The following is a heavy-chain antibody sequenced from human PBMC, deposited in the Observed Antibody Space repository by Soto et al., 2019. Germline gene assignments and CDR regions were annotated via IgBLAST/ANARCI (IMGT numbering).Heavy chain of an antibody. CDR3: ARDTVTTHYYYGMDV. J-gene: IGHJ6*02. D-gene: IGHD4-4*01. CDR2: IYYSGST. V-gene: IGHV4-31*03. CDR1: GGSISSGGYY. Sequence: KTSETLSLTCTVSGGSISSGGYYWSWIRQHPGKGLEWIGYIYYSGSTYYNPSLKSRVTISVDTSKNQFSLKLSSVTAADTAVYYCARDTVTTHYYYGMDVWGQGTTVTVS.